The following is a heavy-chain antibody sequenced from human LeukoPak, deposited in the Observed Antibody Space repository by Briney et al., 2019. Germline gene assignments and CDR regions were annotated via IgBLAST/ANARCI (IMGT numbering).Heavy chain of an antibody. CDR2: INHSGST. CDR1: GGSFSGYY. V-gene: IGHV4-34*01. Sequence: SETLSLTCAVYGGSFSGYYWSWIRQPPGKGLEWIGEINHSGSTNYNPSLKSRVTISVDTSKNQFSLKLSSVTAADTAVYYCARGRYDFWSGYYTSYYFDYWGQGTLVTVSS. CDR3: ARGRYDFWSGYYTSYYFDY. J-gene: IGHJ4*02. D-gene: IGHD3-3*01.